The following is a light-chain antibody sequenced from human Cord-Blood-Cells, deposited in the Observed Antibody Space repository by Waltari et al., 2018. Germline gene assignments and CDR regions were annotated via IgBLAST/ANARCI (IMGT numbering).Light chain of an antibody. CDR1: QSIISY. V-gene: IGKV1-39*01. CDR3: QQSYSTLYT. J-gene: IGKJ2*01. Sequence: DIQMTQSPSSLSASVGDRVTITCRASQSIISYLNWYQQKPGKAPKHLIYAASSLQSGVPSRFSGSGSGTDFTLTISSLQPEDFATYYCQQSYSTLYTFGQGTKLEIK. CDR2: AAS.